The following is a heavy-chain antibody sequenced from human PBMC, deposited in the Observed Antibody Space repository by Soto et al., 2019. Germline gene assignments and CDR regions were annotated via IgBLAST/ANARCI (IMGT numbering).Heavy chain of an antibody. CDR1: GYTFTNYD. CDR2: TNPESGYT. V-gene: IGHV1-8*01. D-gene: IGHD4-17*01. CDR3: ARTAGDLDY. J-gene: IGHJ4*02. Sequence: QVQLVQSGAEVKKPGASVKVSCKTSGYTFTNYDINWVRQATGQGLEWMGWTNPESGYTGSAQKFQGRVTMTRDSSIRTAYMELHSLTSEDTAVYYCARTAGDLDYWGQGTLITVSS.